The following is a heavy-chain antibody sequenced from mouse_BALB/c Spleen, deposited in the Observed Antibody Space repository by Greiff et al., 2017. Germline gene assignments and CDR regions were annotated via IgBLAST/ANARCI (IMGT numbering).Heavy chain of an antibody. CDR2: IWAGGST. D-gene: IGHD2-4*01. CDR1: GFSLTSYG. Sequence: VQLQESGPGLVAPSQSLSITCTVSGFSLTSYGVHWVRQPPGKGLEWLGVIWAGGSTNYNSALMSRLSISKDNSKSQVFLKMNSLQTDDTAMYYCASYDYGGAMDYWGQGTSVTVSS. CDR3: ASYDYGGAMDY. J-gene: IGHJ4*01. V-gene: IGHV2-9*02.